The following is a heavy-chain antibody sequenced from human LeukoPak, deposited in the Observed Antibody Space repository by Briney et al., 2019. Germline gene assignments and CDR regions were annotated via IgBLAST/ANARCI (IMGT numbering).Heavy chain of an antibody. CDR2: INSDGSST. CDR1: GFTFSSYS. Sequence: GGSLRLSCAASGFTFSSYSMNWVRQAPGKGLVWVSRINSDGSSTSYADSVKGRFTISRDNAKNTLYLQMNSLRAEDTAVYYCARGVAVAGPFDYWGQGTLVSVSS. D-gene: IGHD6-19*01. J-gene: IGHJ4*02. V-gene: IGHV3-74*01. CDR3: ARGVAVAGPFDY.